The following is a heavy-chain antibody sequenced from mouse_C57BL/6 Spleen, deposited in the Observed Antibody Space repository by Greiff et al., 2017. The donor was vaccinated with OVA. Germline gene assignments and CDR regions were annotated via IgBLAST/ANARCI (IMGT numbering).Heavy chain of an antibody. CDR3: ARTTVVAFYYFDY. D-gene: IGHD1-1*01. CDR1: GFTFSSYG. Sequence: EVMLVESGGDLVKPGGSLKLSCAASGFTFSSYGMSWVRPTPDKRLEWVATISSGGSYTYYPDSVKGRFTISRDNAKNTLYLQMSSLKSEDTAMYYCARTTVVAFYYFDYWGQGTTLTVSS. J-gene: IGHJ2*01. V-gene: IGHV5-6*01. CDR2: ISSGGSYT.